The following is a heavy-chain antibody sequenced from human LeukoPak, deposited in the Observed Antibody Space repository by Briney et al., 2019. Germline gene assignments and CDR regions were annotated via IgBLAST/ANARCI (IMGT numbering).Heavy chain of an antibody. J-gene: IGHJ4*02. D-gene: IGHD2-15*01. CDR2: MNPNSGNT. CDR1: GYTFTSYD. V-gene: IGHV1-8*01. Sequence: GASVKVSFKASGYTFTSYDINWVRQATGQGLEWMGWMNPNSGNTGYAQKFQGRVTMTRNTSISTAYMELSSLRSEDTAVYYCARVPSNKVAAIGYWGQGTLVSVSS. CDR3: ARVPSNKVAAIGY.